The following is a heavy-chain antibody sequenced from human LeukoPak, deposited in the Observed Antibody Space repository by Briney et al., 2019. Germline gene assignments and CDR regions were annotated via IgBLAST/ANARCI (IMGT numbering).Heavy chain of an antibody. J-gene: IGHJ6*02. D-gene: IGHD7-27*01. V-gene: IGHV1-24*01. Sequence: ASVKVSCKVSGYTLTELSMHWVRQAPGKGLAWMGGFDPEDGETIYAQKFQGRVTMTEDTSTDTAYMELSSLRSEDTDVYYCATALHWDYYYGMDVWGQGTTVTVSS. CDR3: ATALHWDYYYGMDV. CDR2: FDPEDGET. CDR1: GYTLTELS.